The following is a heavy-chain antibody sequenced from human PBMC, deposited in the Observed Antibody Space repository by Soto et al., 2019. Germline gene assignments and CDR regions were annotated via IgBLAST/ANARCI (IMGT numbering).Heavy chain of an antibody. CDR2: IIPIFGTA. CDR1: GGTFSSYA. CDR3: ARLCSCGSCSKGGGAFDI. Sequence: QVQLVQSGAEVKKPGSSVKVSCKASGGTFSSYAISWVRQAPGQGLEWMGGIIPIFGTANYAQKFQGRVTITADESTSTAYMELSSRRSEDTAVYYCARLCSCGSCSKGGGAFDIWGQGTMVTVSS. D-gene: IGHD2-15*01. J-gene: IGHJ3*02. V-gene: IGHV1-69*01.